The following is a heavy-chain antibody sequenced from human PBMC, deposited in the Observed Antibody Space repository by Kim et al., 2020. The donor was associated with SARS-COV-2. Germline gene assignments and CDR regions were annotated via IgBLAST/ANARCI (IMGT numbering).Heavy chain of an antibody. CDR3: ARRGPLVENFDY. V-gene: IGHV5-51*01. J-gene: IGHJ4*02. D-gene: IGHD6-6*01. Sequence: RYSPSFQGQVTISADKYISTAYLQWSSLKAADTAMYYWARRGPLVENFDYWGQGTLVTVSS.